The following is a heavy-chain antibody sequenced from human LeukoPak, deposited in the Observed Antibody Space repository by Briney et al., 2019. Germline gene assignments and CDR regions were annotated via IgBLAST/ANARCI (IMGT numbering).Heavy chain of an antibody. V-gene: IGHV4-59*01. Sequence: SETLSLTCTVSGSSISSYYWSWIRQPPGKGLEWIGYIYYSGSTKYNPSLKSRVTISADTSKNQFSLNLSSVTAADTAVYYCARDTREDTAMAYFDYWGQGTLITVSS. CDR2: IYYSGST. CDR3: ARDTREDTAMAYFDY. J-gene: IGHJ4*02. D-gene: IGHD5-18*01. CDR1: GSSISSYY.